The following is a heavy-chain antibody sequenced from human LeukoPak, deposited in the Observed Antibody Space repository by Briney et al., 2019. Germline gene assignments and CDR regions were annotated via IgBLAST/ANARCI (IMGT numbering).Heavy chain of an antibody. D-gene: IGHD6-19*01. J-gene: IGHJ4*02. Sequence: GGSLRLSCAASGFTFSSYAMHWVRQAPGKGLEYVSAISSNGGSTYYANSVKGRFTISRDNSKNTLYLQMNSLRAEDTAVYYCAKDSYSSGWFDYWGQGTLVTVSS. CDR1: GFTFSSYA. CDR3: AKDSYSSGWFDY. V-gene: IGHV3-64*01. CDR2: ISSNGGST.